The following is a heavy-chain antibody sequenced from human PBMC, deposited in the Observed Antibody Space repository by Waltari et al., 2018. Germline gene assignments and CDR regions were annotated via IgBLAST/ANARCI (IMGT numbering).Heavy chain of an antibody. CDR2: IYSGGNT. V-gene: IGHV3-53*01. CDR3: ARGVDYYGSGSPYYFDY. D-gene: IGHD3-10*01. CDR1: GFTVSNNY. Sequence: EVQLVESGGGLIQPGGSLRLSCAASGFTVSNNYMSWVRQAPGKGLEWVSVIYSGGNTYYADAVKGRFTISRDNSKNTLWLQMNSRRAEDTAVYYCARGVDYYGSGSPYYFDYWGQGTLVTVSS. J-gene: IGHJ4*02.